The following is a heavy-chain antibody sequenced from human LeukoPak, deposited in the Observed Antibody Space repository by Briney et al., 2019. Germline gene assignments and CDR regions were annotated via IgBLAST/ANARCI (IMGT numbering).Heavy chain of an antibody. D-gene: IGHD2-15*01. V-gene: IGHV3-48*01. CDR1: GFAFSPYA. CDR3: ARDRMGGSFDY. Sequence: GGSLRLSCAASGFAFSPYAMNWVRQAPGKGLEWVSFITGDSNTIYYADSMKGRFTVSRDNAENSLYLQMNSLSAEDTAVYYCARDRMGGSFDYWGQGTMVTVSS. CDR2: ITGDSNTI. J-gene: IGHJ4*02.